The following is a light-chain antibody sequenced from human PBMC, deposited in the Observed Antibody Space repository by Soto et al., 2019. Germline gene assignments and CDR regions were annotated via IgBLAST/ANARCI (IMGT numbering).Light chain of an antibody. CDR3: QQYNNWPPIT. Sequence: EILLTQSPGTLSLSPGERATLSCRASQSVSSNLAWYQQKPGQAPRLLIYGASTRATGIPARFSGSGSGTEFTLTISSLQSEDFAVYYCQQYNNWPPITFGQGTRLEN. CDR2: GAS. V-gene: IGKV3-15*01. CDR1: QSVSSN. J-gene: IGKJ5*01.